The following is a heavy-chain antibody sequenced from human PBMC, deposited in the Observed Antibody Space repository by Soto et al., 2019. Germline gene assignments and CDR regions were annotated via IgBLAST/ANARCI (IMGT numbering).Heavy chain of an antibody. V-gene: IGHV4-34*01. CDR1: GGSFSGYY. J-gene: IGHJ5*02. CDR2: INHSGST. Sequence: QVQLQQWGAGLLKPSETLSLTCAVYGGSFSGYYWSWIRQPPGKGLEWIGEINHSGSTNYNPSLTSRVTISVDTSKNQFSLKLSSVTAADTAVYYCARYCSSTSCYPRTIWFDPWGQGTLVTVSS. D-gene: IGHD2-2*01. CDR3: ARYCSSTSCYPRTIWFDP.